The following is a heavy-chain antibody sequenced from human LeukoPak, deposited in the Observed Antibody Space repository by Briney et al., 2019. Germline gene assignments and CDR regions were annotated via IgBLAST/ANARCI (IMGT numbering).Heavy chain of an antibody. D-gene: IGHD2-2*01. J-gene: IGHJ4*02. CDR2: ISYDGVNK. V-gene: IGHV3-30*18. Sequence: GGSLRLSCEASGFTFSSNGVHWVRQAPGKGLEWVALISYDGVNKFYADSVRGRFIISRDNSKNALYLQMNSLRVEDTAVYYCAKDYATRWALDYWGPGTLVIVSS. CDR3: AKDYATRWALDY. CDR1: GFTFSSNG.